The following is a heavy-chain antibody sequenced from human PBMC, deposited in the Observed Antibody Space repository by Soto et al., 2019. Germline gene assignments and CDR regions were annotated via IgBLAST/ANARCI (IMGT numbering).Heavy chain of an antibody. D-gene: IGHD5-18*01. V-gene: IGHV3-30*04. CDR1: VFTGRNYP. Sequence: GGALRLSCAASVFTGRNYPMHWVRQAPGKGLEWVAVISNDGSNKYYGDSVKGRFTISRDNSKNTLYLQINSLRGGDTAVYYCAREGYSYGSLDYWGQGTLVTVSS. CDR3: AREGYSYGSLDY. CDR2: ISNDGSNK. J-gene: IGHJ4*01.